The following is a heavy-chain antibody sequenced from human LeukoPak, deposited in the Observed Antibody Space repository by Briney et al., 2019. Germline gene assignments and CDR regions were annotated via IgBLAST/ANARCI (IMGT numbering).Heavy chain of an antibody. CDR1: GYSISSGYY. J-gene: IGHJ5*02. V-gene: IGHV4-38-2*02. CDR3: ARGRNRPGIAAATQRRRWFDP. CDR2: IYHSGST. Sequence: SSESLSLTCTVSGYSISSGYYWGWIRQPPGKGLEWIGSIYHSGSTYYNPSLKSRVTISVDTSKNQFSLKLSSVTAADTAVYYCARGRNRPGIAAATQRRRWFDPWGQGTLVTVSS. D-gene: IGHD6-13*01.